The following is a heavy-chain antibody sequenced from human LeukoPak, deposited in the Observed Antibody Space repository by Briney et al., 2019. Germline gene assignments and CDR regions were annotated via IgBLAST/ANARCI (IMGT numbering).Heavy chain of an antibody. CDR2: IDPSDSYT. CDR3: ARRDRYSWYIFDY. Sequence: GEPLKISCKGSGYSFTSYWITWVRQMPGKGLEWMGRIDPSDSYTNYSPSFQGHVTISVDKSISTAYLQWSSLKASDTAMYYCARRDRYSWYIFDYWGQGTLVTVSS. CDR1: GYSFTSYW. V-gene: IGHV5-10-1*01. D-gene: IGHD6-13*01. J-gene: IGHJ4*02.